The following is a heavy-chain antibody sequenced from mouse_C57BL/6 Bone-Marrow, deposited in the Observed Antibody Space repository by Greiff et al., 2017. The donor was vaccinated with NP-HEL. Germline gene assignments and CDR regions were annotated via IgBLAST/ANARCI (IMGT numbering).Heavy chain of an antibody. CDR2: INPSSGYT. CDR3: ARGTGTY. CDR1: GYTFTSYT. Sequence: VQRVESGAELARPGASVKMSCKASGYTFTSYTMHWVKQRPGQGLEWIGYINPSSGYTKYNQKFKDKATLTADKSSSTAYMQLSSLTSEDSAVYYCARGTGTYWGQGTTLTVSS. D-gene: IGHD4-1*01. V-gene: IGHV1-4*01. J-gene: IGHJ2*01.